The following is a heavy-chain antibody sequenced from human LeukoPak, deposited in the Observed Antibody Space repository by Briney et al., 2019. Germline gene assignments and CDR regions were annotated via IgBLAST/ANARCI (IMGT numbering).Heavy chain of an antibody. Sequence: ASVKVSCKASGYTFTSYDINWVRQATGQGLEWMGWMNPNSGSTGYAQKFQGRVTITRNTSISTAYMELSGLRSEDTAVYYCARGRTTGYPYYFEYWGQGTLVTVSS. J-gene: IGHJ4*02. CDR2: MNPNSGST. D-gene: IGHD1-1*01. CDR3: ARGRTTGYPYYFEY. CDR1: GYTFTSYD. V-gene: IGHV1-8*03.